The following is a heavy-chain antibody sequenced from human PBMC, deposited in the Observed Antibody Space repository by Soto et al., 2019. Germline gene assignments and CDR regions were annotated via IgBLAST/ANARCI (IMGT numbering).Heavy chain of an antibody. D-gene: IGHD3-22*01. CDR1: GFSLSTSGMR. CDR2: IDWDDDK. Sequence: SGPTLVNPTQTLTLTCTFSGFSLSTSGMRVSWIRQPPGKALEWLARIDWDDDKFYSTSLKTRLTISKDTSKNQVVLTMTNMDPVDTATYYCARMYLARFYDSSGYCDPDAFDIWGQGTMVTVSS. CDR3: ARMYLARFYDSSGYCDPDAFDI. V-gene: IGHV2-70*04. J-gene: IGHJ3*02.